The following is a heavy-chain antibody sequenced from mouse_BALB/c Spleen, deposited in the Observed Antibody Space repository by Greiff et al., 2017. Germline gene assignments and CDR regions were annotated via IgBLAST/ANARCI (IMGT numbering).Heavy chain of an antibody. J-gene: IGHJ2*01. CDR2: ISNGGGST. CDR3: ATYSNYFDY. CDR1: GFTFSSYT. V-gene: IGHV5-12-2*01. D-gene: IGHD2-10*01. Sequence: EVKLVESGGGLVQPGGSLKLSCAASGFTFSSYTMSWVRQTPEKRLEWVAYISNGGGSTYYPDTVKGRFTISRDNAKNTLYLQMSSLKSEDTAMYYCATYSNYFDYWGQGTTLTVSS.